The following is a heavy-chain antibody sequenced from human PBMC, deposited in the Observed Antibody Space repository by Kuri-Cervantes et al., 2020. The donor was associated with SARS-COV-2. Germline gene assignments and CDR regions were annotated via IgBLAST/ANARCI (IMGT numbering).Heavy chain of an antibody. CDR3: TSTGYDSSGYYPDY. V-gene: IGHV3-64*02. J-gene: IGHJ4*02. Sequence: GESLKISCAASGFTFSGYAMHWVRQAPGKGLEYVSAISSNGGSTYYADSVKGRFTISRDNSKNTLYLQMGSLRAEDMAVYYCTSTGYDSSGYYPDYWGQGTLVTVSS. D-gene: IGHD3-22*01. CDR2: ISSNGGST. CDR1: GFTFSGYA.